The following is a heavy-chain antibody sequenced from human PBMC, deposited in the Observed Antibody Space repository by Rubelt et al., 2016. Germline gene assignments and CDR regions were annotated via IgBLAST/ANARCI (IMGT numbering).Heavy chain of an antibody. CDR3: ARDVRCYHHESTDY. CDR2: ISGNGTVI. V-gene: IGHV3-48*04. CDR1: GFTFSSYA. Sequence: EVQLLESGGGLVQPGGSLRLSCAASGFTFSSYAMTWVRQAPGRGLEWISYISGNGTVIRYADSVKGRFTISRDNAKNSLYLQMNSLRAEDTAVYYCARDVRCYHHESTDYWGQGTLVTVSS. D-gene: IGHD4/OR15-4a*01. J-gene: IGHJ4*02.